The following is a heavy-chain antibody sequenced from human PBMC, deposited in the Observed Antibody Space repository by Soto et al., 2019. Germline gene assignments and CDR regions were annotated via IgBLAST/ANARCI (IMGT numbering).Heavy chain of an antibody. Sequence: GGSLRLSCAASGFTFSSYGMHWVRQAPGKGLEWVAVISYDGSNKYYADSVKGRFTISRDNSKNTLYLQMNSLRAEDTAVYYCAKSGTFGAIWDWGQGTLVTVSS. V-gene: IGHV3-30*18. J-gene: IGHJ4*02. D-gene: IGHD1-26*01. CDR3: AKSGTFGAIWD. CDR1: GFTFSSYG. CDR2: ISYDGSNK.